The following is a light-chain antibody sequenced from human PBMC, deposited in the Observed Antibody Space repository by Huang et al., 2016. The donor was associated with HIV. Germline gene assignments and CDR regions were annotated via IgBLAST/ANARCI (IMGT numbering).Light chain of an antibody. Sequence: EIVLTQSPATLSLSPGERASLSCRASQSVSSYLTWYQQKPGQAPRLLIYYASNRAPGIPPRFSGSGSGTDFTLTISSLEPEDFAVYYCQQRSNWPLTFGGGTKVEI. CDR3: QQRSNWPLT. CDR2: YAS. CDR1: QSVSSY. V-gene: IGKV3-11*01. J-gene: IGKJ4*01.